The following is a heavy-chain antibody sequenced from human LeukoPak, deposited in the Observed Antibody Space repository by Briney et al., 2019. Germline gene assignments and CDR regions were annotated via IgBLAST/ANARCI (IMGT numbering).Heavy chain of an antibody. CDR2: MYSGGST. CDR1: GFTFDDYA. J-gene: IGHJ4*02. D-gene: IGHD4-17*01. CDR3: ARGGGDYNPFDY. V-gene: IGHV3-53*04. Sequence: GGSLRLSCAASGFTFDDYAVHWVRQAPGKGLEWVSVMYSGGSTYYADSVKGRFTIYRHSSKNTLYLEINSLRPDDTAVYYCARGGGDYNPFDYWGQGTLVTVSS.